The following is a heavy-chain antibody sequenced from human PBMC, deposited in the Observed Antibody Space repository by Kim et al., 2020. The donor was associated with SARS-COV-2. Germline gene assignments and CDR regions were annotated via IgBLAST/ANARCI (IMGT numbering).Heavy chain of an antibody. D-gene: IGHD1-1*01. CDR3: AREYNWNENNWFDP. J-gene: IGHJ5*02. V-gene: IGHV4-38-2*02. CDR2: IYHSGST. CDR1: GYSISSGYY. Sequence: SETLSLTCTVSGYSISSGYYWGWIRQPPGKGLEWIGSIYHSGSTYYNPSLKSRVTISVDTSKNQFSLKLSSVTAAVTAVYYCAREYNWNENNWFDPWGQGTLVTVSS.